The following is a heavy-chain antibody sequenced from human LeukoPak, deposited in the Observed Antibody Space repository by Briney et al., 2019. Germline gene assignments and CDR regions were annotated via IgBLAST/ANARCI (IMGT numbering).Heavy chain of an antibody. Sequence: GGSLRLSCAPSGFTFSSYSMNWVRQAPGKGLEWVSVIYSGGSTYYADSVKGRFTISRDNSKNTLYLQMNSLRAEDTAVYYCARDPSSYSSSEDYWGQGTLVTVSS. V-gene: IGHV3-53*01. D-gene: IGHD6-13*01. CDR3: ARDPSSYSSSEDY. CDR2: IYSGGST. CDR1: GFTFSSYS. J-gene: IGHJ4*02.